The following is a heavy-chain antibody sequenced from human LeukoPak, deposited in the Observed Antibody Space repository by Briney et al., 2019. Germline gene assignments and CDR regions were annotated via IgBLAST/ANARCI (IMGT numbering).Heavy chain of an antibody. CDR3: AREGSGSRFDY. Sequence: SETLSLTCAVSAYSINGLNYWGWIRQPPGKGLEWIGSIHHSGSIDYNPSLKSRVTISIDTSKKQFSLKLTYVTAADTAVYYCAREGSGSRFDYWGQGTLVTVSS. CDR2: IHHSGSI. D-gene: IGHD1-26*01. J-gene: IGHJ4*02. CDR1: AYSINGLNY. V-gene: IGHV4-38-2*02.